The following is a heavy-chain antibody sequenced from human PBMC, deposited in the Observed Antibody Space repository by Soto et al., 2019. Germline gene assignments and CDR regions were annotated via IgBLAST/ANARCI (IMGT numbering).Heavy chain of an antibody. Sequence: SETLSLTCTVSGGSISSYYWSWIRQPPGKGLEWIGYIYYSGSTNYNPSLKSRVTISVDTSKNQFSLKLSSVTAAETAVYYCARDHTNYYDSSGYYYPRNYYYYYGMDVWGQGTTVTVSS. D-gene: IGHD3-22*01. J-gene: IGHJ6*02. CDR3: ARDHTNYYDSSGYYYPRNYYYYYGMDV. CDR2: IYYSGST. V-gene: IGHV4-59*01. CDR1: GGSISSYY.